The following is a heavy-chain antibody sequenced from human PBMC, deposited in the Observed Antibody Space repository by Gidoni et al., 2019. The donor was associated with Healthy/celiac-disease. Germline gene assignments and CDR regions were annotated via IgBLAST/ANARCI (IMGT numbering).Heavy chain of an antibody. V-gene: IGHV4-34*01. CDR1: GGSFSGYY. D-gene: IGHD2-2*01. Sequence: QVQLQQWGAGLLKPSETLSLTCAVYGGSFSGYYWSWIRQPPGKGLEWIGEINHSGSTNYNPSLKSRVTISVDTSKNQFSLKLSSVTAADTAVYYCARGVLDIVVVPAASGASPRRPYYFDYWGQGTLVTVSS. CDR3: ARGVLDIVVVPAASGASPRRPYYFDY. CDR2: INHSGST. J-gene: IGHJ4*02.